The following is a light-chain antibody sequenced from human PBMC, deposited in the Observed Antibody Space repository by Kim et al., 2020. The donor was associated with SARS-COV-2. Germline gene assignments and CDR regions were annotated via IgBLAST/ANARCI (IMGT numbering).Light chain of an antibody. CDR3: LLCYGLACV. J-gene: IGLJ1*01. V-gene: IGLV7-46*01. CDR1: TGSVIICHY. Sequence: PGGTVTLTCGSGTGSVIICHYPYWVQQKPGQAPTTLIYDTNNKHSWTPARFSGSLLGGKAALTLSGAQPEDEADYYCLLCYGLACVFGPGTKVTVL. CDR2: DTN.